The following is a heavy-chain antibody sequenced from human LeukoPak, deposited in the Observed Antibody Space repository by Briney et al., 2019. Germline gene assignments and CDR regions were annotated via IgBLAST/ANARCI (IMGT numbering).Heavy chain of an antibody. Sequence: GGSLRLSCAASGFTFSSYAMHWVRQAPGKGLEWVAVISYDGSNKYYADSVKGRFTISRDNSKNTLYLQMNSLRAEDTAVYYCARDLPEFDHAFDIWGQGTTVTVSS. D-gene: IGHD1-14*01. J-gene: IGHJ3*02. V-gene: IGHV3-30-3*01. CDR3: ARDLPEFDHAFDI. CDR1: GFTFSSYA. CDR2: ISYDGSNK.